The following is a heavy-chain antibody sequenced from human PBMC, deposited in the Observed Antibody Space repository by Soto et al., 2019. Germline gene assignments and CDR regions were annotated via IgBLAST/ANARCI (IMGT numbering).Heavy chain of an antibody. Sequence: KPSGTLSLTCTVSGGSINNYFWSWIRQPPGEGLEWIAYIYYTGRTNYNPSLGSRVTISLDTSKNQFSLKLSSVTAADTAVYYCARTGRSEEVTGIGVFDIWGQGTGVTVSS. CDR1: GGSINNYF. CDR3: ARTGRSEEVTGIGVFDI. J-gene: IGHJ3*02. V-gene: IGHV4-59*01. CDR2: IYYTGRT. D-gene: IGHD2-21*02.